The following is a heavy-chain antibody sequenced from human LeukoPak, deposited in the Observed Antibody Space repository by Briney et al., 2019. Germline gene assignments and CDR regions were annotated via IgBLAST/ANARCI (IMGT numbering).Heavy chain of an antibody. CDR1: GYSISSGYY. J-gene: IGHJ6*03. D-gene: IGHD3-10*01. Sequence: SETLSLTCAVSGYSISSGYYWGWIRQPPGKGLEWIGSIYHSGSTYYNPSLKSRVTISVDTSKNQFSLKLSSVTAADTAVYYCARQASGWVRGVIEYMDVWGKGTTVTVSS. CDR3: ARQASGWVRGVIEYMDV. V-gene: IGHV4-38-2*01. CDR2: IYHSGST.